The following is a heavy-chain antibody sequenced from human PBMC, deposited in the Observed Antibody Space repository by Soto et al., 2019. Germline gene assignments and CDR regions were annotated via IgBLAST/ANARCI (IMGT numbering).Heavy chain of an antibody. Sequence: EVQLVESGGGLVQPGGSLRLSCAASGFTVSSNYMSWVRQAPGKGLEWVSVIYSGGSTYYADSVKGRFTISRDNSKNTLYRQMSSLRAEDTAVYYCARGLDDYDGSNVDYWGQGTLVTVSS. CDR1: GFTVSSNY. CDR3: ARGLDDYDGSNVDY. D-gene: IGHD3-22*01. J-gene: IGHJ4*02. CDR2: IYSGGST. V-gene: IGHV3-66*01.